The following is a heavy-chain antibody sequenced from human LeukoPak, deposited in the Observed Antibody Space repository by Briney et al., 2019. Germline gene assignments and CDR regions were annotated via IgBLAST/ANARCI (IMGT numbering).Heavy chain of an antibody. CDR3: ARGGPYGDYFDY. J-gene: IGHJ4*02. Sequence: SVKVSCKASGGTFSSYAISWVRQAPGQGLEWMGGIIPIFGTANYAQKFQGRVTITTDEPTSTAYMELSSLRSEDTAVYYCARGGPYGDYFDYWGQGTLVTVSS. CDR2: IIPIFGTA. CDR1: GGTFSSYA. D-gene: IGHD4-17*01. V-gene: IGHV1-69*05.